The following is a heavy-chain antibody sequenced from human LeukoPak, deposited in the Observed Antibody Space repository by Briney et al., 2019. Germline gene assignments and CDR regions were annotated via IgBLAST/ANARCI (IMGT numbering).Heavy chain of an antibody. CDR3: ARDAAGYSSSTTGDYYYYYMDV. D-gene: IGHD6-13*01. CDR1: GYTFTSYY. V-gene: IGHV1-46*01. Sequence: ASVKVSCKASGYTFTSYYMHWVRQAPGQGLEWMGIINPSGGRTNYAQKFQGRVTMTRDMSTSTVYMELSSLRSEDTAVYYCARDAAGYSSSTTGDYYYYYMDVWGKGTTVTVSS. J-gene: IGHJ6*03. CDR2: INPSGGRT.